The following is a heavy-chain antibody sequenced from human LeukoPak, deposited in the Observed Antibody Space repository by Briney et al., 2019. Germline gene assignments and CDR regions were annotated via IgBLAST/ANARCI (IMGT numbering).Heavy chain of an antibody. J-gene: IGHJ4*02. Sequence: RASVKVSCKASGYTFTVYSINWLRQTPGQGLEWMGWITTSTGKPTYAQGFTGRFVFSLDTSVSTTYLHINSLKAEDTAVYYCARDASMINFDYWGQGSLVTVSS. CDR2: ITTSTGKP. V-gene: IGHV7-4-1*02. D-gene: IGHD3-16*01. CDR3: ARDASMINFDY. CDR1: GYTFTVYS.